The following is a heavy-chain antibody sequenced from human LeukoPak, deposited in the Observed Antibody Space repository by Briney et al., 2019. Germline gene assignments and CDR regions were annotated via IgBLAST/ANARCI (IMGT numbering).Heavy chain of an antibody. Sequence: KPSETLSLTCTVSGGSITSSGYYWGWIRQPPGKGLEWIGSFYYSGTTHYNPSLKSRVTIAEDTSKNQFSLNLYSVTAANTAVYYCGASSGWGAFDVWGRGTMVTVSS. CDR1: GGSITSSGYY. D-gene: IGHD6-25*01. V-gene: IGHV4-39*01. J-gene: IGHJ3*01. CDR3: GASSGWGAFDV. CDR2: FYYSGTT.